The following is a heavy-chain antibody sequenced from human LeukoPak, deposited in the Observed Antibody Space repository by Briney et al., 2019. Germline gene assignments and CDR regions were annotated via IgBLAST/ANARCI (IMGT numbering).Heavy chain of an antibody. J-gene: IGHJ4*02. D-gene: IGHD2-2*01. Sequence: GGSLRLSCAASGLTFSSYGMHWVRQAPGKGLEWVAVISYDGSNKYYADSVKGRFTISRDNSKNTLYLQMNSLRAEDTAVYYCAKGRSRYCSSTSCYVFDYWGQGTLVTVSS. CDR2: ISYDGSNK. V-gene: IGHV3-30*18. CDR3: AKGRSRYCSSTSCYVFDY. CDR1: GLTFSSYG.